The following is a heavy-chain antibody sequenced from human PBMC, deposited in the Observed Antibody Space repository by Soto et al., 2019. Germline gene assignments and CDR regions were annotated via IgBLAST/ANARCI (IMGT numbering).Heavy chain of an antibody. V-gene: IGHV3-23*01. J-gene: IGHJ3*02. CDR1: GFTFSSYA. CDR2: ISGSGGST. Sequence: GGSLRLSCAASGFTFSSYAMSWVRQAPGKGLEWVSAISGSGGSTYYADSVKGRFTISRDNSKNTLYLQMNSLRAEDTAVYYCAKDLDGFRNCSSTSCLGLDAFDIWGQGTMVTVSS. D-gene: IGHD2-2*01. CDR3: AKDLDGFRNCSSTSCLGLDAFDI.